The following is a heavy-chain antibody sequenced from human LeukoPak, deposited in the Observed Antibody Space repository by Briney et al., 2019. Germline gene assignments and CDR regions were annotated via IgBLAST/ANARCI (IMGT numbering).Heavy chain of an antibody. CDR3: ARDRHYGSSWYGAGDY. V-gene: IGHV3-48*04. CDR1: GFTFSSHS. D-gene: IGHD6-13*01. J-gene: IGHJ4*02. CDR2: ISSSSTI. Sequence: GGSLRLSCAASGFTFSSHSMDWVRQAPGKGLEWVSYISSSSTIYYADSVKGRFTITRDNAKNSLYLQMNSLRAEDTAVYYCARDRHYGSSWYGAGDYWGQGTLVSVSS.